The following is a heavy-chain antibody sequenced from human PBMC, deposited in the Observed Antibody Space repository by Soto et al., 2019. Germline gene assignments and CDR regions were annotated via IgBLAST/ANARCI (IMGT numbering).Heavy chain of an antibody. J-gene: IGHJ4*02. Sequence: QVQLVQSGAEVKKPGSSVKVSCKASGGTFSSYAIRWVRQAPGQGLEWMGGIIPIFGTANYAQKFQGRVTITADESKSKAYMELSSLRSEDTAVYYCSANPDGDWGVFDYGGQGTLVTVSS. CDR1: GGTFSSYA. CDR2: IIPIFGTA. V-gene: IGHV1-69*12. D-gene: IGHD4-17*01. CDR3: SANPDGDWGVFDY.